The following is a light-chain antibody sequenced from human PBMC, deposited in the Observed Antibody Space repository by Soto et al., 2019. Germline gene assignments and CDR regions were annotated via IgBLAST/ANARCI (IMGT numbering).Light chain of an antibody. V-gene: IGLV2-14*01. J-gene: IGLJ1*01. Sequence: QSALTQPASVSGSPGQSITISCTGTSSDVGGYNYVSWYQQHPGKAPKVMIYDVSNRPSGVSNRFSGSKSGNTASLTISGLQAEDEADYYCSSYTSSSTLCVFGTGTKLTVL. CDR2: DVS. CDR1: SSDVGGYNY. CDR3: SSYTSSSTLCV.